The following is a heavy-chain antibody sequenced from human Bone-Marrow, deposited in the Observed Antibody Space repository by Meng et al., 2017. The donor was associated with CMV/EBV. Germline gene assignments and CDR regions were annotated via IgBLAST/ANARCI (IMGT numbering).Heavy chain of an antibody. D-gene: IGHD6-6*01. CDR3: ARVPDSRAPEDDY. CDR1: GGTFSSYA. Sequence: ASGGTFSSYAINWVRQAPGHGLEWIGNIIPMYKKTNYAQKFQGRVTITTGESSGTAFMDLSSLTPDDTAIYFCARVPDSRAPEDDYWGQGTLVTVSS. V-gene: IGHV1-69*05. CDR2: IIPMYKKT. J-gene: IGHJ4*02.